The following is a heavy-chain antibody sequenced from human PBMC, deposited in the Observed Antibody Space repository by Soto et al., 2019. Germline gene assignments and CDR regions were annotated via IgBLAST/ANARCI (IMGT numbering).Heavy chain of an antibody. CDR1: GFTFSSYA. CDR2: ISGSGGST. V-gene: IGHV3-23*01. CDR3: ATHWNYDGYDAFDI. J-gene: IGHJ3*02. Sequence: EVQLLESGGGLVQPGGSLRLSCAASGFTFSSYAMSWVRQAPGKGLEWVSAISGSGGSTYYAHSVKGRFTISRDNSTNTLYLQMNSLRAEETAVYYCATHWNYDGYDAFDIWGQGTMVTVSS. D-gene: IGHD1-7*01.